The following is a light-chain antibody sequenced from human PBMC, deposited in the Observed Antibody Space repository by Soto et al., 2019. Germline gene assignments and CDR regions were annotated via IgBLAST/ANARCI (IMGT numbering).Light chain of an antibody. V-gene: IGLV2-14*01. J-gene: IGLJ2*01. Sequence: QSALTQPASVSGSPGQSITISCTGTSRDIGSYNYVSWYQHHPGKAPKLIIYEVTDRPSGVSNRFSASKSGNTASLTISGLEVEDEADYYSISYTTTTTVIFGGGTKVTVL. CDR2: EVT. CDR1: SRDIGSYNY. CDR3: ISYTTTTTVI.